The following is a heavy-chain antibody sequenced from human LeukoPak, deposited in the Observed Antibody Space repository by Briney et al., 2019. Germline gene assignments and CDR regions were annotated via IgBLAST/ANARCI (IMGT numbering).Heavy chain of an antibody. V-gene: IGHV3-66*01. CDR2: IYSGGST. CDR1: GFTVSSNY. CDR3: ARVSVTPMGGRYFDY. D-gene: IGHD4-17*01. J-gene: IGHJ4*02. Sequence: GGSLRLSCAVSGFTVSSNYMSWVRQAPGKGLEWVSVIYSGGSTYYADSVKARFTISRDNSKKPLYLQMNSLRAEDTAVYYFARVSVTPMGGRYFDYWGQGTLVTVSS.